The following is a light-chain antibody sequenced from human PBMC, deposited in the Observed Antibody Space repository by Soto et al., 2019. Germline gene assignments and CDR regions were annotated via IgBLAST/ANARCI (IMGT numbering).Light chain of an antibody. CDR1: SNDIGGYNY. CDR3: SSYTGSNTLI. CDR2: EVS. J-gene: IGLJ2*01. Sequence: QSALTQPASVSGSPGQSITISCTGTSNDIGGYNYVSWFQQHPGKAPKLMIYEVSHWPSGVSNRFSGSKSGNTASLTISGLQTEDEADYYCSSYTGSNTLIFGGGTKLTVL. V-gene: IGLV2-14*01.